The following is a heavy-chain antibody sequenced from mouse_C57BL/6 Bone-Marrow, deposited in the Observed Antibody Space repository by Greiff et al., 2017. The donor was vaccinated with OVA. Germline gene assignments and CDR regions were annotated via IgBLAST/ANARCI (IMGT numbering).Heavy chain of an antibody. CDR3: ARGDYYGRDYAMDY. CDR1: GFTFSDYG. J-gene: IGHJ4*01. CDR2: ISSGSSTI. Sequence: EVHLVESGGGLVKPGGSLKLSCAASGFTFSDYGMHWVRQAPEKGLEWVAYISSGSSTIYYADTVKGRFTISRDNAKNTLFLQMTSLRSEDTAMYYCARGDYYGRDYAMDYWGQGTSVTVSS. D-gene: IGHD1-1*01. V-gene: IGHV5-17*01.